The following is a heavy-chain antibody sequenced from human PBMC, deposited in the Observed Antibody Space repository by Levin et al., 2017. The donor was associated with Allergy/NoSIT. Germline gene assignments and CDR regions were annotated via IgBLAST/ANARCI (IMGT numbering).Heavy chain of an antibody. CDR2: IYPGDSNT. Sequence: RGESLKISCKGSGYSFTTSWIGWVRQMPGKGLEWMGIIYPGDSNTRYSPSFQGQVSISADKSISTAFLQWSSLKASDTAIYYCARQFSDSQYFDSSGYYPFDYWGQGTLVTVSS. V-gene: IGHV5-51*01. CDR3: ARQFSDSQYFDSSGYYPFDY. CDR1: GYSFTTSW. J-gene: IGHJ4*02. D-gene: IGHD3-22*01.